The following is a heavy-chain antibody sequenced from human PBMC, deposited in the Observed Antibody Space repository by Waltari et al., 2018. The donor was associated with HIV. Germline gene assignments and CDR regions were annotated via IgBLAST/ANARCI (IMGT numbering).Heavy chain of an antibody. J-gene: IGHJ6*02. CDR1: GFSFSSYS. V-gene: IGHV3-21*01. CDR3: ARDLSYYYGMDV. CDR2: ISGPSDYI. Sequence: EVRLVESGGGLVKPGGSLRLSCVVSGFSFSSYSMKWVRQAQGKGLEWVSSISGPSDYIYYGDSVKGRFTVSRDNAKNSLYLQMNSLRAEDSAIYYCARDLSYYYGMDVWGPGTTVIVSS.